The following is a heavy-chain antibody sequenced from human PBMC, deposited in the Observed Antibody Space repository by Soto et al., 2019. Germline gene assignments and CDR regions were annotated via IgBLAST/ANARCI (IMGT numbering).Heavy chain of an antibody. CDR3: ARLKKKQQLAD. Sequence: QLQLQESGPGLVKPSETLSLTCTVSGGSISSSSYYWGWIRQPPGKGLEWIGSIYYSGSTYYNPSLKSRVTISGDTSKNQFSLKLSSVTAADTAVYYCARLKKKQQLADWGQGTLVTVSS. J-gene: IGHJ4*02. D-gene: IGHD6-13*01. CDR2: IYYSGST. CDR1: GGSISSSSYY. V-gene: IGHV4-39*01.